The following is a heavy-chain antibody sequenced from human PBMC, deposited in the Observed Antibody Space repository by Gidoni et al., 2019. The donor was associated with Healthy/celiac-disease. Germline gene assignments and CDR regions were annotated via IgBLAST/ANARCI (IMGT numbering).Heavy chain of an antibody. J-gene: IGHJ4*02. CDR1: GFTFDDYA. CDR2: ISWNSGSI. V-gene: IGHV3-9*01. D-gene: IGHD3-10*01. CDR3: AKEGRGFDY. Sequence: EVQLVESGGGLVQPGRSLRLSCAASGFTFDDYAMHWVRQAPGKGLEWVSGISWNSGSIGYADSVKGRLTISRDNAKNSLYLQMNSLRAEDTALYYCAKEGRGFDYWGQGTLVTVSS.